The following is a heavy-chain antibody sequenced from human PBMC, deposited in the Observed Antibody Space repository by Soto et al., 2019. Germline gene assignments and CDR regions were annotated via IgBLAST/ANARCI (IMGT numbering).Heavy chain of an antibody. Sequence: QVQLQESGPGLVKPSGTLSLTCAVSGDSISNSRWWTWVRQPPGKGLEWIGDIFNSGDTNYNPSPKSRVFISVDKSKNQFSLKVSSVTAADTVVYYCAYSTGWYRHDVWGQGTMVTVSS. V-gene: IGHV4-4*02. CDR2: IFNSGDT. J-gene: IGHJ3*01. CDR1: GDSISNSRW. D-gene: IGHD6-19*01. CDR3: AYSTGWYRHDV.